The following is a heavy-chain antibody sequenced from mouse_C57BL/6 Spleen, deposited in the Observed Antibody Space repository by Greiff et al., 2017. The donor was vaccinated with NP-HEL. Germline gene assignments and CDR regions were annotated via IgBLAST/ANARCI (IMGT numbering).Heavy chain of an antibody. V-gene: IGHV1-19*01. Sequence: VHVKQSGPVLVKPGASVKMSCKASGYTFTDYYMNWVKQSHGKSLEWIGVINPYNGGTSYNQKFKGKATLTVDKSSSTAYMELNSLTSEDSAVYYCAREYDYDGAMDYWGQGTSVTVSS. J-gene: IGHJ4*01. CDR1: GYTFTDYY. CDR2: INPYNGGT. D-gene: IGHD2-4*01. CDR3: AREYDYDGAMDY.